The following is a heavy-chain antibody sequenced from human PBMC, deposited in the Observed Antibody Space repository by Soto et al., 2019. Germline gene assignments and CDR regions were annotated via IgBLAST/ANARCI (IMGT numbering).Heavy chain of an antibody. V-gene: IGHV1-69*06. J-gene: IGHJ4*02. CDR1: GGTFSSYS. CDR3: ATNPLRGMEYFYFDH. D-gene: IGHD3-16*01. Sequence: QVQLVQSGAEVRKPGSSVKVSCEASGGTFSSYSINWVRQAPGQGLEWMGGTIHIFGSSNYAQKFQGRITRTADNSTKTVFMELTSLRSEDTSLYFCATNPLRGMEYFYFDHWGQGTLLTVSS. CDR2: TIHIFGSS.